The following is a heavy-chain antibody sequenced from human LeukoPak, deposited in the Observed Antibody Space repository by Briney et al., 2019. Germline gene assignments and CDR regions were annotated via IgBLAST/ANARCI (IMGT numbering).Heavy chain of an antibody. V-gene: IGHV4-34*01. J-gene: IGHJ4*02. CDR2: INHSGST. CDR1: GGSFSGYY. D-gene: IGHD1-7*01. CDR3: AXVIRNWNYAYFDY. Sequence: SETLSLTCAVYGGSFSGYYWSWIRQPPGKGLEWIGEINHSGSTNYNPSLKSRVTISVDTSKNQFSLKLSSVTAADTAVYYCAXVIRNWNYAYFDYWGQGTLVTVSS.